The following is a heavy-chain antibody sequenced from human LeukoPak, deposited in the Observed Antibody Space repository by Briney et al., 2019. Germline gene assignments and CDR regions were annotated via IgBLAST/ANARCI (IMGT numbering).Heavy chain of an antibody. CDR2: IYPDDSDT. J-gene: IGHJ4*02. D-gene: IGHD6-19*01. Sequence: HGESLKISCQGSGYSFTSFWIGWVRQMPGKGLEWIGLIYPDDSDTRYSPSFQGQVTISADKSISTAYLQWSSLKASDTAMYYCARQGYSSGWYVDYWGQGTLVTASS. CDR1: GYSFTSFW. CDR3: ARQGYSSGWYVDY. V-gene: IGHV5-51*01.